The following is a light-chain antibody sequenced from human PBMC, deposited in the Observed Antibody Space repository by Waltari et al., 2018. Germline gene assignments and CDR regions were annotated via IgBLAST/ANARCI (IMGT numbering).Light chain of an antibody. J-gene: IGLJ2*01. CDR2: GLN. Sequence: QSVLAQPSSTSGTPGQTVPLPRSGSPSNLGGHTVNWYQPRPGTAPKLLIFGLNQRPSGVPDRFSGSKSGTSASLAISGLQPEDEADYFCSTWDDSLNGPVFGGGTKLTVL. CDR3: STWDDSLNGPV. V-gene: IGLV1-44*01. CDR1: PSNLGGHT.